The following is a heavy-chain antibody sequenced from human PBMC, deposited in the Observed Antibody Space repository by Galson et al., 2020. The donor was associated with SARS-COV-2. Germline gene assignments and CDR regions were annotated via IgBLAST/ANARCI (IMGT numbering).Heavy chain of an antibody. CDR2: IDWDDDK. J-gene: IGHJ6*02. Sequence: KPTQTLTLTCTFSGFSLSTSGMCVSWIRQPPGKALEWLALIDWDDDKYYSTSLKTRLTISKDTSKNQVVLTMTNMDPVDTATYYCARTPVEMAKMGIYYYYGMDVWGQGTTVTVSS. CDR1: GFSLSTSGMC. D-gene: IGHD5-12*01. CDR3: ARTPVEMAKMGIYYYYGMDV. V-gene: IGHV2-70*01.